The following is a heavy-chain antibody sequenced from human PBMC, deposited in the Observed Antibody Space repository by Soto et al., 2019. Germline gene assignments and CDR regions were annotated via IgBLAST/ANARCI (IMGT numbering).Heavy chain of an antibody. CDR2: IYTSGST. D-gene: IGHD3-10*01. J-gene: IGHJ4*02. Sequence: SETLSLTCTVSGGSISRYYWTWIRQPAGKGLEWIGHIYTSGSTNYNPSLKSRVTMSADTSKNQFSLKLSSVTAADTAVYYCARSGLCAPIDYWGQGTLVTGSS. CDR3: ARSGLCAPIDY. V-gene: IGHV4-4*07. CDR1: GGSISRYY.